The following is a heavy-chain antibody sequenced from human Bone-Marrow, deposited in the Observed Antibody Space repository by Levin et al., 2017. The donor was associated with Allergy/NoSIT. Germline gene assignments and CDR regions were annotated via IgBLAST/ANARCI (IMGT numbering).Heavy chain of an antibody. V-gene: IGHV3-30*18. CDR3: AKEGVASGWYTHYYGMDV. D-gene: IGHD6-19*01. CDR1: GFTFSSYG. CDR2: ISYDGSNK. J-gene: IGHJ6*02. Sequence: GGSLRLSCAASGFTFSSYGMHWVRQAPGKGLEWVAVISYDGSNKYYADSVKGRFTISRDNSKNTLYLQMNSLRAEDTAVYYCAKEGVASGWYTHYYGMDVWGQGTTVTVSS.